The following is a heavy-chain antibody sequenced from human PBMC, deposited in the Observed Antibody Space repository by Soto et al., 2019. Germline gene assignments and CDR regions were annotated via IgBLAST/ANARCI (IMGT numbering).Heavy chain of an antibody. J-gene: IGHJ6*03. Sequence: GGSLRLSCAASGFTFSSYWMSWVRQAPGKVLEWVANIKQDGSEKYYVDSVKGRFTISRDNAKNSLYLQMNSLRAEDTAVYYCARGDVVVPAATYYYYYMDVWGKGTTVTVSS. CDR1: GFTFSSYW. D-gene: IGHD2-2*01. CDR2: IKQDGSEK. CDR3: ARGDVVVPAATYYYYYMDV. V-gene: IGHV3-7*01.